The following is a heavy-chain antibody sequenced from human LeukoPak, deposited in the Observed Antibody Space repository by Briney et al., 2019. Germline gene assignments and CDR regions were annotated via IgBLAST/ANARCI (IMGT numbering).Heavy chain of an antibody. V-gene: IGHV3-64D*06. J-gene: IGHJ4*02. Sequence: GGSLRLSCSASGFTFSSYAMHWVRQAQGKGLEYVSPISSNGGSTYYADSVKGRFTISRDNSKNTLYLQMSSLRAEDTAVYYCVKPGSRFDYWGQGTLVTVSS. CDR3: VKPGSRFDY. D-gene: IGHD6-25*01. CDR1: GFTFSSYA. CDR2: ISSNGGST.